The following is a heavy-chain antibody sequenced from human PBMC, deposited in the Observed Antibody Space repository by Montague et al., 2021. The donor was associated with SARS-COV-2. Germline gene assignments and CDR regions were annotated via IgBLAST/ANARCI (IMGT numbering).Heavy chain of an antibody. CDR3: VREGGWGSDLAF. J-gene: IGHJ4*02. Sequence: SETLSLTCAVSGDSIITTNWWSWVRQPPGKGLEWVGEIYHTGSTNYKPSLKSRVTMSVDKSKNQFSLRLTSVTAADTAIYYCVREGGWGSDLAFWGQGALVTVSS. CDR1: GDSIITTNW. D-gene: IGHD3-10*01. CDR2: IYHTGST. V-gene: IGHV4-4*02.